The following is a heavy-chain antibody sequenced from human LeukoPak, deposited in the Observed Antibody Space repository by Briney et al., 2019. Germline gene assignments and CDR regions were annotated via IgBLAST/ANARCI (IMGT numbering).Heavy chain of an antibody. Sequence: ASVKVPCKASGYTFTGYYMHWVRQAPGQGLEWMGWINPNSGGTNYAQKFQGWVTMTRDTSISTAYMELSRLRSDDTAVYYCARCGYCSSTSCSRGAFDIWGQGTMVTVSS. J-gene: IGHJ3*02. D-gene: IGHD2-2*01. CDR2: INPNSGGT. CDR3: ARCGYCSSTSCSRGAFDI. CDR1: GYTFTGYY. V-gene: IGHV1-2*04.